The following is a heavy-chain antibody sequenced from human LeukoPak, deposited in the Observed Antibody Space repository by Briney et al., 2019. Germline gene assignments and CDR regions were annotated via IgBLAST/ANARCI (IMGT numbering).Heavy chain of an antibody. V-gene: IGHV3-30*03. CDR1: GFTFSSYG. CDR2: ISYDGSNK. CDR3: AQGGSEIYYFYHGMDV. J-gene: IGHJ6*02. Sequence: GGSLRLSCAASGFTFSSYGMHWVRQAPGKGLEWVAVISYDGSNKYYADSVKGRFTISRDNSKNTLYLQMNSLRAEDTAVYYCAQGGSEIYYFYHGMDVWGRGTTVTVSS. D-gene: IGHD3-10*01.